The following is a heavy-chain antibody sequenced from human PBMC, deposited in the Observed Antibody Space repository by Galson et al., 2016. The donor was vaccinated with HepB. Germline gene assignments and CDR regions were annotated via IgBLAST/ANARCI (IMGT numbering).Heavy chain of an antibody. Sequence: SVKVSCKASGYTFTTYGISWVRQAPGQGLEWMGWISAYNGNTDYAQRFQGRVNMTTDTSTSTAYMELRSLTSDDTATYYCARDIYLYGDKADWNFDLWGRGTLVTVSS. V-gene: IGHV1-18*01. CDR2: ISAYNGNT. D-gene: IGHD4-23*01. CDR1: GYTFTTYG. CDR3: ARDIYLYGDKADWNFDL. J-gene: IGHJ2*01.